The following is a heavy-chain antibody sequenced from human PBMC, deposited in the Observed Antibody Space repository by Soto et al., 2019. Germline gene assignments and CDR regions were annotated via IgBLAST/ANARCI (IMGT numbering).Heavy chain of an antibody. V-gene: IGHV3-74*01. CDR3: APTGDIGSWPFDY. CDR2: INSAGSST. J-gene: IGHJ4*02. Sequence: EVQLVESGGGLVQPWGSLRLSCAASGFTFSSYWMHCVRQAPGKGLVWVSRINSAGSSTSYADSVKGRFTISRDNAKNTLYLQMNSLRAEDTAVYYCAPTGDIGSWPFDYRGQGTLVTVSS. CDR1: GFTFSSYW. D-gene: IGHD1-26*01.